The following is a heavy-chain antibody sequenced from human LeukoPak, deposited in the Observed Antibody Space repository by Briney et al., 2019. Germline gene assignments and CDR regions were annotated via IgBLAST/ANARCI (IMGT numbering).Heavy chain of an antibody. J-gene: IGHJ4*02. CDR2: ISGSGGST. Sequence: PGGSLRLSCAAAGSTFSSSAVSWVRQAPGKGLEWVSSISGSGGSTNYADSVKGRFTISRDNSRNTPYLQMNSLRAEDTAVYYCAKGSSDWYGGNWGQGTLVTVSS. V-gene: IGHV3-23*01. CDR1: GSTFSSSA. D-gene: IGHD6-19*01. CDR3: AKGSSDWYGGN.